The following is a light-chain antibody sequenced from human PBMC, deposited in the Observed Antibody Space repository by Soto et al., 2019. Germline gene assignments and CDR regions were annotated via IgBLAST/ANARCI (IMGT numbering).Light chain of an antibody. J-gene: IGKJ5*01. V-gene: IGKV1-33*01. CDR1: QDISNY. Sequence: DIQMTQSPSSLSASVGDRVTITCQASQDISNYLNWYQQKPGKAPKLLIYDASNLETGVPSRLSGSGSGTDFTFPISSLQPADIATYYCQQYDNLPSITFGQGTRLEIK. CDR3: QQYDNLPSIT. CDR2: DAS.